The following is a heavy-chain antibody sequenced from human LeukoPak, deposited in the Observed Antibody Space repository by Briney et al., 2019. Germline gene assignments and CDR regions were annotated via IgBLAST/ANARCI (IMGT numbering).Heavy chain of an antibody. CDR3: AREGYSSSAATY. CDR1: EFTFSRFW. V-gene: IGHV3-7*01. J-gene: IGHJ4*02. Sequence: GSLRLSCVASEFTFSRFWMSWVRQAPGKGLEWVAHINQDGSARYYVDSVKGRFTISRDNAQDSVFLQMNSLIAEDTAVYFCAREGYSSSAATYWGQGTLVAVSS. CDR2: INQDGSAR. D-gene: IGHD4-11*01.